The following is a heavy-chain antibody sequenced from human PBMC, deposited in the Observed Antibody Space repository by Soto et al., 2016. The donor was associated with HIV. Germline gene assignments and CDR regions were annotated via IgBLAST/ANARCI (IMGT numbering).Heavy chain of an antibody. CDR3: ARSSTPNYYDSSGYFLY. V-gene: IGHV1-46*01. CDR2: INPSGGST. CDR1: GYTFTSYY. D-gene: IGHD3-22*01. Sequence: QVQLVQSGAEVKKPGASVKVSCKASGYTFTSYYMHWVRQAPGQGLEWMGIINPSGGSTSYAQKFQGRVTMTRDTSTSTVYMELSSLRSEDTAVYYCARSSTPNYYDSSGYFLYWGQGTLVTVSS. J-gene: IGHJ4*02.